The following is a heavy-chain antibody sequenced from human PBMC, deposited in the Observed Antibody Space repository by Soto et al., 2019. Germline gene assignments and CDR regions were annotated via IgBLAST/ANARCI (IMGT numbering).Heavy chain of an antibody. Sequence: QVQLVQSGPEVKNPGASVKVSCKASGYTFTSYGISWVRQAPGQGLEWMGWIDAYNGNRNYAQKFQGRVTMTTDTSTRTAYMELRNLRSDETAVYYCARDPPAHLDFDYWGQGTLVTVSS. V-gene: IGHV1-18*01. J-gene: IGHJ4*02. CDR1: GYTFTSYG. CDR3: ARDPPAHLDFDY. CDR2: IDAYNGNR.